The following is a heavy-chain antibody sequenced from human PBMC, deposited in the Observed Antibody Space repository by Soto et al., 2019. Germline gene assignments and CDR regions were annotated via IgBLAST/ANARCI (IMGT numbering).Heavy chain of an antibody. D-gene: IGHD3-3*01. CDR2: IKSNTDGGTT. V-gene: IGHV3-15*07. Sequence: GGSLRLSCAASGFTFSDAWMNWVRQAPGKGLEWVGRIKSNTDGGTTDYAAPVKGRFTISRDDSENTLYLEMNSLKTEDTAVYYCTADRAETPTITIAYWGQGSLVTVSS. CDR1: GFTFSDAW. J-gene: IGHJ4*02. CDR3: TADRAETPTITIAY.